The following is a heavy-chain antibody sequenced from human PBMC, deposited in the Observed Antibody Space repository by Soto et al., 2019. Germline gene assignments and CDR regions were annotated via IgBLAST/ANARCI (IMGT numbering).Heavy chain of an antibody. Sequence: GGSLRLSCAASGFTFSDYYMSWIRQAPGKGLVWVSHINSDGSTIVYADSVKGRFTISRDNAKNTLYLQMNSLRVEDTAVYFCARDRGLPDSFDIWGQGTMVTVS. V-gene: IGHV3-74*01. CDR3: ARDRGLPDSFDI. CDR1: GFTFSDYY. D-gene: IGHD3-10*01. J-gene: IGHJ3*02. CDR2: INSDGSTI.